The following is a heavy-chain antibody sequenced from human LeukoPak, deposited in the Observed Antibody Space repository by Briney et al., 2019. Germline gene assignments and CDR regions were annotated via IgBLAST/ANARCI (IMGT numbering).Heavy chain of an antibody. CDR1: GGSFSGYY. CDR3: ARGRFRVYAPYYFDY. Sequence: SETLSLTCAVYGGSFSGYYWSWIRQPPGKGLEWIGEINQSGSTNYNPSLKSRVTISVDTSKNQFSLKLSSVTAADTAVYYCARGRFRVYAPYYFDYWGQGTLVTVSS. J-gene: IGHJ4*02. CDR2: INQSGST. D-gene: IGHD2-8*01. V-gene: IGHV4-34*01.